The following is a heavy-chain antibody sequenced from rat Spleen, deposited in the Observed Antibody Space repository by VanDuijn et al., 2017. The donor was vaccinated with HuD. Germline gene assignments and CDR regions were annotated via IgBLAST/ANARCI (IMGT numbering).Heavy chain of an antibody. CDR3: ARWGLPGYNGVMDA. Sequence: EVQLQESGPGLVKPSQSLSLTCSVTGYSITSNYWGWIRKFPGNKMEWMGYISYSGSTSYNPSLKSRISITRDTSKNQFFLQLNSVTTEDTATYYCARWGLPGYNGVMDAWGQGASVTVSS. CDR2: ISYSGST. V-gene: IGHV3-1*01. D-gene: IGHD1-4*01. J-gene: IGHJ4*01. CDR1: GYSITSNY.